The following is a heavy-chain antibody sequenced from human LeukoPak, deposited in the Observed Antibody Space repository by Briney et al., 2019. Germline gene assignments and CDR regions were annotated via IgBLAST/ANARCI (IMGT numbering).Heavy chain of an antibody. CDR2: IHYSGIT. CDR1: GDSVSSSNYY. J-gene: IGHJ3*01. Sequence: TSETLSLTCAVSGDSVSSSNYYWGWIRQPPGKGLEWIATIHYSGITFYNTSLKSRVTISIDTSKNQFSLKLTSVTAADTAVYYCARYNFYRYGDKGEGALDFWGQGTMVTVSS. CDR3: ARYNFYRYGDKGEGALDF. V-gene: IGHV4-39*01. D-gene: IGHD4-17*01.